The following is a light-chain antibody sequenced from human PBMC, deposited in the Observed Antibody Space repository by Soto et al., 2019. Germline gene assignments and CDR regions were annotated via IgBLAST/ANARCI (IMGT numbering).Light chain of an antibody. CDR1: SSDVGGYNY. Sequence: QSALTQPASVSGSPGQSITISCTGTSSDVGGYNYVSWYQQHPGKAPKLMIYDVSNRPSGVSNRFSDSKSGNTASLTISGIQAEDEADYYCSSYTSSSIPVFGTGTKVTVL. CDR3: SSYTSSSIPV. CDR2: DVS. J-gene: IGLJ1*01. V-gene: IGLV2-14*01.